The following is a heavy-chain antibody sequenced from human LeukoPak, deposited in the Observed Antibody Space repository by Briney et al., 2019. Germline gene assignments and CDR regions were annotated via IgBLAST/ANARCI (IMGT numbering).Heavy chain of an antibody. J-gene: IGHJ4*02. Sequence: PSGTLSLTCTVSGGSISSYYWSWIRQPAGKGLEWIGRIYSSGSTNYNPSLKSRVTMSIDTSKNQFSLKLTSVTAADTAVYYCAIDGPNWGLLWGQGTLVSVSS. D-gene: IGHD7-27*01. CDR3: AIDGPNWGLL. CDR1: GGSISSYY. V-gene: IGHV4-4*07. CDR2: IYSSGST.